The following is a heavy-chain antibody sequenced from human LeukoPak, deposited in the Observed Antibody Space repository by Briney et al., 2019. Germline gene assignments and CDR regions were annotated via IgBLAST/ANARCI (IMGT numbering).Heavy chain of an antibody. CDR2: IKQDGSEK. CDR3: SRAVSSGYYNLYFDY. V-gene: IGHV3-7*04. J-gene: IGHJ4*02. D-gene: IGHD3-3*01. Sequence: GGSLRLSCAASGFTFSSYWMNWVRQAPGKGLEWVANIKQDGSEKFYVDSVKGRFTISRDNAKNSLYLQMNSLRAEDTAVYYCSRAVSSGYYNLYFDYWGQGTLVTVSS. CDR1: GFTFSSYW.